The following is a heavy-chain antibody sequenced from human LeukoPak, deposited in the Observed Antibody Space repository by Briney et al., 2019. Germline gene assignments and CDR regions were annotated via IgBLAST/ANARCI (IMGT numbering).Heavy chain of an antibody. CDR3: ARDMGVSFSFRSAHLDY. J-gene: IGHJ4*02. D-gene: IGHD3-10*01. V-gene: IGHV1-18*01. Sequence: ASVTVSFKCSAYTFTINGITWVWQGPGQGTGRVGWISGHDGSYLYAQRLQCRVTMTTDTSSSVAYMELSSLPSDDTAVYYCARDMGVSFSFRSAHLDYWGQGTPVTVS. CDR2: ISGHDGSY. CDR1: AYTFTING.